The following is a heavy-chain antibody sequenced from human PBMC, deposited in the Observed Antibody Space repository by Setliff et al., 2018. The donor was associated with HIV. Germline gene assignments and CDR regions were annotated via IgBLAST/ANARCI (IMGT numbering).Heavy chain of an antibody. J-gene: IGHJ4*02. CDR1: GGTFSSYA. D-gene: IGHD3-22*01. V-gene: IGHV1-69*13. Sequence: GASVKVSCKASGGTFSSYAISWVRQAPGQGLEWMGGIIPIFGTANYAQKFQGRVTITADESTSTAYMELGSLRSEDTAVYYCARSRSSGYYCDYWGQGTLVTVSS. CDR3: ARSRSSGYYCDY. CDR2: IIPIFGTA.